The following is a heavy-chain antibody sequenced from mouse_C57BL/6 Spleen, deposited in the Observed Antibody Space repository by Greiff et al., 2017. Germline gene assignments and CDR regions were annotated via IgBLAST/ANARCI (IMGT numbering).Heavy chain of an antibody. D-gene: IGHD1-1*01. V-gene: IGHV1-55*01. J-gene: IGHJ4*01. Sequence: QVQLQQPGAELVKPGASVKMSCKASGYTFTSYWITWVKQRPGQGLEWIGDIYPGSGSTNYNEKFKSKATLTVDTSSSTAYMQLSSLTSEDSAVYYCAREDLTTVVATDYAMDYWGQGTSVTVSS. CDR2: IYPGSGST. CDR1: GYTFTSYW. CDR3: AREDLTTVVATDYAMDY.